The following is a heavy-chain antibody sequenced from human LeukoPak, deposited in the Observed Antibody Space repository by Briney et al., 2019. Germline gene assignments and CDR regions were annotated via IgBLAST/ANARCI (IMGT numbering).Heavy chain of an antibody. CDR3: ARSGPRSSYYYYYMDV. J-gene: IGHJ6*03. CDR1: GYTFTSYG. D-gene: IGHD5-12*01. Sequence: ASVKVSCKXSGYTFTSYGISWVRQAPGQGLEWMGWISAYNGNTNYAQKLQGRVTMTTDTSTSTAYMELRSLRSDDTAVYYCARSGPRSSYYYYYMDVWGKGTTVTVSS. V-gene: IGHV1-18*01. CDR2: ISAYNGNT.